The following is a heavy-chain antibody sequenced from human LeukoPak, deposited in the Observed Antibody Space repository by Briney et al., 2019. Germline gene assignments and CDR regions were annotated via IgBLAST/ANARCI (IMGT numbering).Heavy chain of an antibody. D-gene: IGHD3-16*01. Sequence: GGSLRLSCAASGFTFNTYSMTWVRQAPGKGLEWVSIISRTSEATFYADSVKGRFTISRDNAKNSLFLQMSSLRADDTAIYYCARAGELRYMGVWGKGTAVTVSS. CDR1: GFTFNTYS. CDR3: ARAGELRYMGV. CDR2: ISRTSEAT. V-gene: IGHV3-48*04. J-gene: IGHJ6*03.